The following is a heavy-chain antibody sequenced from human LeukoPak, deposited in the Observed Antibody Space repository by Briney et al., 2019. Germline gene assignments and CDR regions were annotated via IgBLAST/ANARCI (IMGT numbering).Heavy chain of an antibody. D-gene: IGHD6-19*01. CDR3: AEDALAVAGTGYFQH. V-gene: IGHV3-9*01. CDR1: GFTFDDYA. Sequence: GGSLRLSCAASGFTFDDYAMHWVRQAPGKGLEWVSGISWNSGSIGYADSVKGRFTISRDNAKNSLYLQMNSLRAEDTALYYCAEDALAVAGTGYFQHWGQGTLVTVSS. J-gene: IGHJ1*01. CDR2: ISWNSGSI.